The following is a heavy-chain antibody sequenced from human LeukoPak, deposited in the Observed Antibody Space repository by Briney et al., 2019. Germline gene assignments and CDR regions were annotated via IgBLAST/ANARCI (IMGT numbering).Heavy chain of an antibody. J-gene: IGHJ4*02. Sequence: ASVKVSCKTSGYTFIGYDINWVRQAPGQGLECMGWMKSNSGDTHFAQKFQGRLTMTRNTSISTAFMELSSLRSEDTAVYYCARGEYSSSWYPLDYWGQGSLITVSS. CDR2: MKSNSGDT. V-gene: IGHV1-8*01. CDR1: GYTFIGYD. CDR3: ARGEYSSSWYPLDY. D-gene: IGHD6-13*01.